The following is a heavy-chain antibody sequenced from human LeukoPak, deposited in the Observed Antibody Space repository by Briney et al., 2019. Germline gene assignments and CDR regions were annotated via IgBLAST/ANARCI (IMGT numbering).Heavy chain of an antibody. CDR2: ISYDGSNK. CDR3: ARDPGFLEWLFDY. D-gene: IGHD3-3*01. CDR1: GFTFGSYA. V-gene: IGHV3-30-3*01. J-gene: IGHJ4*02. Sequence: GGSLRLSCAASGFTFGSYATHWVRQAPGKGLEWVAVISYDGSNKYYADSVKGRFTISRDNSKNTLYLQMNSLRAEDTAVYYCARDPGFLEWLFDYWGQGTLVTVSS.